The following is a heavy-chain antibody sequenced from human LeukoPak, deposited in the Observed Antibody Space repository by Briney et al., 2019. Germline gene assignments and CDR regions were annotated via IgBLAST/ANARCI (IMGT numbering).Heavy chain of an antibody. J-gene: IGHJ5*02. CDR1: GGSISSSSYY. D-gene: IGHD1-1*01. CDR2: IYYSGST. CDR3: ARAGWNDWFDP. V-gene: IGHV4-61*01. Sequence: SETLSLTCTVSGGSISSSSYYWSWIRQPPGKGLEWIGYIYYSGSTNYNPSLKSRVTISVDTSKNQFSLKLSSVTAADTAVYYCARAGWNDWFDPWGQGTLVTVSS.